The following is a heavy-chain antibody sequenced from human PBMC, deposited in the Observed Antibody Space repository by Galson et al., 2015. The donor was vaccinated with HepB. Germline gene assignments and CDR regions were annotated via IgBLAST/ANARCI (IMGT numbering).Heavy chain of an antibody. Sequence: SLRLSCAASGFTFSNAWLTWVRQVPGKGPEWVGRIKSQSSGGTTDYAAPVRGRFTISRDDSKNTVFVQMTSLKTEDTAVYYCATGLCSGTDCHWDDAFDVWGQGTMVTVSS. J-gene: IGHJ3*01. CDR3: ATGLCSGTDCHWDDAFDV. CDR1: GFTFSNAW. V-gene: IGHV3-15*01. CDR2: IKSQSSGGTT. D-gene: IGHD2-21*02.